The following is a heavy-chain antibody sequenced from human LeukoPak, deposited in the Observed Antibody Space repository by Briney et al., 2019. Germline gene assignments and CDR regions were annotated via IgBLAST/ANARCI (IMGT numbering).Heavy chain of an antibody. CDR3: AKEYYYGSGSYSYRGGAPAH. CDR2: ISYDGSNK. D-gene: IGHD3-10*01. J-gene: IGHJ4*02. Sequence: GGSLRLSCAASGFTFSSYAMHWVRQAPGKGLEWVAVISYDGSNKYYADSVKGRFTISRDNSKNTLYLQMNSLRAEDTAVYYCAKEYYYGSGSYSYRGGAPAHWGQGTLVTVSS. CDR1: GFTFSSYA. V-gene: IGHV3-30-3*02.